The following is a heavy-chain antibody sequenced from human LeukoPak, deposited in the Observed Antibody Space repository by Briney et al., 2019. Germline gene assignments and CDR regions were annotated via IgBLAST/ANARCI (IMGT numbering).Heavy chain of an antibody. CDR2: IVVGSGNT. V-gene: IGHV1-58*02. CDR3: AAGIPTRGGYYSDLGDY. CDR1: GFTFTSSA. Sequence: SVKVSCKASGFTFTSSAMQWVRQARGQRLEWIGWIVVGSGNTNYAQKFQERVTITRDMSTSTAYMELNSLRSEDTAVYYCAAGIPTRGGYYSDLGDYWGQGTLVTVSS. D-gene: IGHD5-24*01. J-gene: IGHJ4*02.